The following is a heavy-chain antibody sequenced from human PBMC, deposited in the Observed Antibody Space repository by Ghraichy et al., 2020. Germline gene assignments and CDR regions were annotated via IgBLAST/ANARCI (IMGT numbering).Heavy chain of an antibody. CDR2: ISSGSSYI. J-gene: IGHJ4*02. CDR3: ARDSGISARQLDY. Sequence: GGSLRLSCAASGFTFSPYSMNWVRQAPGKGLEWVSSISSGSSYIHYADAVKGRFTISRDNAKNSLYLQMNRLSAEDTAVYYCARDSGISARQLDYWGQGTLFTVSS. CDR1: GFTFSPYS. V-gene: IGHV3-21*06. D-gene: IGHD6-6*01.